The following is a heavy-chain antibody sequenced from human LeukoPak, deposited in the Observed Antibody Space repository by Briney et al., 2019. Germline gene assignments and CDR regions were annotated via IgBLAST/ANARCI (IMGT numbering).Heavy chain of an antibody. CDR1: GYTFNVYY. Sequence: GAAVKVSCKASGYTFNVYYIHWLRQAPGQGLEWMGWVIPSSGGTKYAQNFQDRVTMTRDTSISTAYMELSSLTYDDTAVYYCARSEQFPYYMDVWGKGTTVTVSS. J-gene: IGHJ6*03. D-gene: IGHD6-19*01. CDR3: ARSEQFPYYMDV. V-gene: IGHV1-2*02. CDR2: VIPSSGGT.